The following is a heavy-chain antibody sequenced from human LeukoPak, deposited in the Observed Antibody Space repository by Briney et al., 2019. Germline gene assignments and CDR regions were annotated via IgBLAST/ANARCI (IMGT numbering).Heavy chain of an antibody. J-gene: IGHJ4*02. V-gene: IGHV4-61*08. D-gene: IGHD1-26*01. Sequence: SQTLSLTCTVSGGSISSGGYYWSWIRQPPGKGLEWIGYIYYSGSTNYNPSLKSRVTISVDTSKNQFSLKLSSVTAADTAVYYCARGVGADFDYWGQGTLVTVSS. CDR2: IYYSGST. CDR3: ARGVGADFDY. CDR1: GGSISSGGYY.